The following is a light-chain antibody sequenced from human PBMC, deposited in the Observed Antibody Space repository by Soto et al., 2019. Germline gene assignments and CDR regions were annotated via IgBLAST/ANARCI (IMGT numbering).Light chain of an antibody. J-gene: IGKJ3*01. CDR3: QQSCSTLT. CDR2: AAS. CDR1: QSISSY. Sequence: DIQMTQSPSSLSASVGDRVTITCRASQSISSYLNWYQQKPGKAPKLLIYAASSLQSGVPSRFSGSGSGTDFTLTISSLQPEYFATHYCQQSCSTLTFGPGPKADMK. V-gene: IGKV1-39*01.